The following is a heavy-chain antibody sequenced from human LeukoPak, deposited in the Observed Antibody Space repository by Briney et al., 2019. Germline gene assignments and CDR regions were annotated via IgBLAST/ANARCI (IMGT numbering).Heavy chain of an antibody. V-gene: IGHV3-23*01. CDR1: GFTFSSYA. D-gene: IGHD4-17*01. CDR3: ASTFYGDSPPY. CDR2: ISASNGNT. J-gene: IGHJ4*02. Sequence: QPGGSLRLSCAGSGFTFSSYAMTWVRQAPGKGLKWVSGISASNGNTYHADSVKGRFTISRDNSKGTLYLQMNSLRAEDTAVYYCASTFYGDSPPYWGQGTLVTVSS.